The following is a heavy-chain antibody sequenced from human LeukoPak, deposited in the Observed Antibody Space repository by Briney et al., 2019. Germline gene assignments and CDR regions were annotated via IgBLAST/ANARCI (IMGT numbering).Heavy chain of an antibody. V-gene: IGHV1-69*05. D-gene: IGHD1-1*01. CDR1: GGTFSSYA. CDR2: IIPIFGTA. J-gene: IGHJ4*02. Sequence: SVKVSCKASGGTFSSYAISWVRQAPGQGLEWMGGIIPIFGTANYAHKFQGRVTITTDESTSTAYMELSSLRSEDTAVYYCARGPELERFDYWGQGTLVTVSS. CDR3: ARGPELERFDY.